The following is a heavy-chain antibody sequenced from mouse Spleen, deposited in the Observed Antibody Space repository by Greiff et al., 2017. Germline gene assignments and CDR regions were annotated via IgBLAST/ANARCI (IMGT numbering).Heavy chain of an antibody. CDR2: INPNNGGT. V-gene: IGHV1-53*01. D-gene: IGHD1-2*01. CDR3: ARLELRPPYAMDY. Sequence: VQLQQPGTELVKPGASVKLSCKTSGYIFTRYWMHWVKQRPGQGLEWIGNINPNNGGTNYNEKFKGKGTLSVDKSSSTAYMQLSRLTSEDSAVYDCARLELRPPYAMDYWGQGTSVTVPS. CDR1: GYIFTRYW. J-gene: IGHJ4*01.